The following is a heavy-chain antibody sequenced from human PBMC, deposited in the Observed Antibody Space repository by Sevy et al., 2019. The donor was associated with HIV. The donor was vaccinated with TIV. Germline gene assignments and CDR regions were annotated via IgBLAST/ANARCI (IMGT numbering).Heavy chain of an antibody. Sequence: SETLSLTCTVSGDSVSAYYWTWIRQPPGKGLEWIGYMYYSGGSNFNPSLKSRVTISIDTSKNQFSLKLSSVTAADTAVYFCARGSDVGRLFDYWGQGILLTVSS. CDR3: ARGSDVGRLFDY. CDR1: GDSVSAYY. CDR2: MYYSGGS. J-gene: IGHJ4*02. D-gene: IGHD1-26*01. V-gene: IGHV4-59*08.